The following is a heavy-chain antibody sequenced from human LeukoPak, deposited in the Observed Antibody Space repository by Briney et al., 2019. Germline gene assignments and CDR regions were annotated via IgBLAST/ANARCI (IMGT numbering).Heavy chain of an antibody. V-gene: IGHV1-2*02. D-gene: IGHD3-10*01. J-gene: IGHJ5*02. CDR2: INPNSGGT. Sequence: ASVKVSCKASGYTFTGYYMHWVRRAPGQGPEWMGWINPNSGGTNYAQKFQGRVTMTRDTSISTAYMELSRLRSDDTAVYYCARDYYGSGRSFDPWGQGTLVTVSS. CDR3: ARDYYGSGRSFDP. CDR1: GYTFTGYY.